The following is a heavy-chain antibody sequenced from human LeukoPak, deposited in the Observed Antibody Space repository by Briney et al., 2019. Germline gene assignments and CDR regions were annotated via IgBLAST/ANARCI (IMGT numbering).Heavy chain of an antibody. CDR2: IYYTGTT. D-gene: IGHD2-15*01. CDR1: GGSISNTNYY. V-gene: IGHV4-39*07. J-gene: IGHJ3*02. Sequence: SETLSLTCTVSGGSISNTNYYWAWIRQPPGRGLEWIGSIYYTGTTFDNPSLKSRVTMSVDRSKNQFSLNLTSVTAADTAVYYCARDRPAIVGYAFDIWGRGTVVTVSS. CDR3: ARDRPAIVGYAFDI.